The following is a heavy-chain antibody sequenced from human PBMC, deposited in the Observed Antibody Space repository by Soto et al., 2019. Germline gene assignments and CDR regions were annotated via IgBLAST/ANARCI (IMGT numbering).Heavy chain of an antibody. CDR1: GFSLSTSGVH. J-gene: IGHJ4*02. CDR3: AYSTDYSKRYFDY. D-gene: IGHD4-4*01. CDR2: IYWDDEK. Sequence: SGPAGEPTQTLTLTCTFSGFSLSTSGVHVGWLRQPPGKALEWLALIYWDDEKRYSPSLKSRLTISKDTSKNQVVLTMTNVDPVDTATYYCAYSTDYSKRYFDYWGQGTLVTAPQ. V-gene: IGHV2-5*02.